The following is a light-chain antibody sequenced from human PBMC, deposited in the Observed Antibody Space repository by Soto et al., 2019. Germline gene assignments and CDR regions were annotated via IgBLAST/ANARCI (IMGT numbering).Light chain of an antibody. CDR2: DAS. J-gene: IGKJ1*01. V-gene: IGKV3-20*01. CDR1: QSVSSSY. CDR3: QQYGGSPWT. Sequence: EIVLTQSPGTLSLSPGERVTLSCRASQSVSSSYLAWYQQKPGQAPRLLIYDASSRATGIPDRFSGSGSGTDFTLTIIRLESEDFAVYYCQQYGGSPWTFGQGTKVDIK.